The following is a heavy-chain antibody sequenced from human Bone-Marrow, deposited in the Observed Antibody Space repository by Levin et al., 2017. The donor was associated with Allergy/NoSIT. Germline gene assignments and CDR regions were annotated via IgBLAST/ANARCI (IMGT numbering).Heavy chain of an antibody. J-gene: IGHJ6*02. CDR2: IWFDGSNK. Sequence: GESLKISCAASGINFSDFGMHWVRQAPGKGLEWVAVIWFDGSNKYYADSVKGRFSISRDNSKNTLFLQMNSLRADDTAVYYCARAAGAAGRGGMDVWGQGATVTVSS. V-gene: IGHV3-33*01. D-gene: IGHD6-13*01. CDR3: ARAAGAAGRGGMDV. CDR1: GINFSDFG.